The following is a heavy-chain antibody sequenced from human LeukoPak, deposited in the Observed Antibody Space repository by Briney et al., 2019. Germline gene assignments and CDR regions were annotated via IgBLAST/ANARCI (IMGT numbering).Heavy chain of an antibody. CDR3: ATDSPYSSGWFVWLA. CDR1: GYTLTELS. D-gene: IGHD6-19*01. J-gene: IGHJ4*02. CDR2: FDPEDGET. V-gene: IGHV1-24*01. Sequence: GASVKVSCKVSGYTLTELSMHWVRQAPGKGLEWMGGFDPEDGETIYAQKFQGRVTMTEDTSTDTAYMELSSLRSEDTAVYYCATDSPYSSGWFVWLAWGQGTLVTVSS.